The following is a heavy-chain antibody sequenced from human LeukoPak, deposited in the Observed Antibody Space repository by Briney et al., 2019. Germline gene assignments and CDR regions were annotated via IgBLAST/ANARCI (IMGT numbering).Heavy chain of an antibody. J-gene: IGHJ4*02. V-gene: IGHV3-43*02. Sequence: GGSLRLSCAASGFTFDDYAMHWVRQAPGKGLEWVSLISGDGGSTYYADSVKGRFTISRDNSKNSLYLQMNSLRTEDTALYYCAKASYDLWSGYSLLDYWGQGTLVTVSS. CDR3: AKASYDLWSGYSLLDY. CDR2: ISGDGGST. D-gene: IGHD3-3*01. CDR1: GFTFDDYA.